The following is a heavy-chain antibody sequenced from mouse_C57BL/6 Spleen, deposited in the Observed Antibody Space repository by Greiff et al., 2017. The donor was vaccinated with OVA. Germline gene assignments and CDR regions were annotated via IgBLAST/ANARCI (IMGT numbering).Heavy chain of an antibody. V-gene: IGHV1-80*01. CDR1: GYAFSSYW. Sequence: VKLMESGAELVKPGASVKISCKASGYAFSSYWMNWVKQRPGKGLEWIGQIYPGDGDTNYNGKFKGKATLTADKSSSTAYMQLSSLTSEDSAVYFCARCYYGSSYFFDYWGQGTTLTVSS. CDR2: IYPGDGDT. D-gene: IGHD1-1*01. J-gene: IGHJ2*01. CDR3: ARCYYGSSYFFDY.